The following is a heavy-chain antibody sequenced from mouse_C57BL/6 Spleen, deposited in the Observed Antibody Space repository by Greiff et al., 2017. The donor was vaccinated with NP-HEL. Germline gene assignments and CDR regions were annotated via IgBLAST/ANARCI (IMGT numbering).Heavy chain of an antibody. J-gene: IGHJ4*01. CDR3: ARDGGARYYAMDY. V-gene: IGHV5-16*01. CDR2: INYDGSST. Sequence: EVNVVESEGGLVQPGSSMKLSCTASGFTFSDYYMAWVRQVPEKGLEWVANINYDGSSTYYLDSLKSRFIISRDNAKNILYLQMSSLKSEDTATYYCARDGGARYYAMDYWGQGTSVTVSS. CDR1: GFTFSDYY.